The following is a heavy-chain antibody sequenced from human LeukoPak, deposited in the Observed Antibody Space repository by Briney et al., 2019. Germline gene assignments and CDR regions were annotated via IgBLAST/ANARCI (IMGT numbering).Heavy chain of an antibody. CDR1: GNTFTSDY. D-gene: IGHD1-14*01. CDR3: ARDHVITGTTPTNYYYYYMDV. Sequence: GASVKVSCKASGNTFTSDYMHWVRQAPGQGLEWMGMISPRGGSTSYAQKFQGSVTMTRDTSTNTLYMELSSLRSEDTAVYYCARDHVITGTTPTNYYYYYMDVWGKGTTVTVSS. J-gene: IGHJ6*03. V-gene: IGHV1-46*01. CDR2: ISPRGGST.